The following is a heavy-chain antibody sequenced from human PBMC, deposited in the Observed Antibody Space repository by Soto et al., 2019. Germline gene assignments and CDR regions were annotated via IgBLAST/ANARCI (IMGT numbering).Heavy chain of an antibody. Sequence: ASVKVSCKASGYTFTSYYMHWVRQAPGQGLEWMGIINPSGGSTSYAQKFQGRVTMTRDTSTSTVYMELSSLRSEDTAVYYCARDPKGDMVRGVIYYYYMDVWGKGTTVTVSS. J-gene: IGHJ6*03. CDR2: INPSGGST. V-gene: IGHV1-46*03. CDR1: GYTFTSYY. D-gene: IGHD3-10*01. CDR3: ARDPKGDMVRGVIYYYYMDV.